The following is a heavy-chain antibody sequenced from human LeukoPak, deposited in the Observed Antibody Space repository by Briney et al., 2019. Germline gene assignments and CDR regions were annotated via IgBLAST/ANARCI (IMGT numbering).Heavy chain of an antibody. J-gene: IGHJ4*02. Sequence: AGGSLRLSCAASGSTVSSNYMSWVRQAPGKGLEWVSSVSESGSNRYYADSVKGRFSISRDNSENMLYLQMGSLRAEDTATYYCANRHDSSGYFFNYWGQGTLVTVSS. CDR1: GSTVSSNY. D-gene: IGHD3-22*01. CDR2: SESGSNR. CDR3: ANRHDSSGYFFNY. V-gene: IGHV3-53*01.